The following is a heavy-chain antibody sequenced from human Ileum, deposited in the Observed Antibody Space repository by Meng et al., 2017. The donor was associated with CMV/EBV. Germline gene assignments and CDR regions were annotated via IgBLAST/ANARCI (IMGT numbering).Heavy chain of an antibody. CDR3: AADISTAWFYY. D-gene: IGHD2-2*01. Sequence: QLQEAGPGLVHPSETLSLTRTVSGDSISSGRHFWGWIRQAPGKGLEWIATVHYTETTHYNPSLRSRITISVDTAKNQISLKVSSLTAADTAIYYCAADISTAWFYYWGQGSLVTVSS. CDR2: VHYTETT. V-gene: IGHV4-39*07. CDR1: GDSISSGRHF. J-gene: IGHJ4*02.